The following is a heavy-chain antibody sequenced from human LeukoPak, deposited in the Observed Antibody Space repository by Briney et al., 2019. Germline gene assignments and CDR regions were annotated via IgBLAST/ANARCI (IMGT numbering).Heavy chain of an antibody. CDR1: GYTLTELS. J-gene: IGHJ5*02. Sequence: ASVKVSCKVSGYTLTELSMHWVRQAPGKGLAWMGGFDPEDGETIYAQKFQGRVTMTEDTSTDTACMELSSLRSEDTAVYYCATVSTYGLTTWFDPWGQGTLVTVSS. V-gene: IGHV1-24*01. D-gene: IGHD3-3*01. CDR3: ATVSTYGLTTWFDP. CDR2: FDPEDGET.